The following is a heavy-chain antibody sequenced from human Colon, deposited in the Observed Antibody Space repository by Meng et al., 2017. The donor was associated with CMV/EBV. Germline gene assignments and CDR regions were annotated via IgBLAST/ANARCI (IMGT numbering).Heavy chain of an antibody. J-gene: IGHJ4*02. V-gene: IGHV3-30*04. Sequence: GESLKISCAASGFTFSNSGLHWVRQAPGKGLEWVALISFDGRSKYYADSVKGRFTVSRDNSKNTLFLQISSLRVEDTAVYYCARVGDYPGGYFDDWGQGTLVTVSS. CDR3: ARVGDYPGGYFDD. CDR2: ISFDGRSK. D-gene: IGHD4-17*01. CDR1: GFTFSNSG.